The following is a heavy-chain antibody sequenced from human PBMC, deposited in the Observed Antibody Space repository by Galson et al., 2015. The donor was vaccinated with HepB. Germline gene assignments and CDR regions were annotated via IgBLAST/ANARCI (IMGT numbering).Heavy chain of an antibody. CDR2: INPDETEK. J-gene: IGHJ4*02. Sequence: SLRLSCAASGFTFDSSWMNWVRQAPGKGLEWVASINPDETEKYYVASVRGRFTISRDNAKNSLFLQMNGLGAEDTAVYFCARDWGYSSFDYWGQGSLVTVSS. CDR1: GFTFDSSW. CDR3: ARDWGYSSFDY. D-gene: IGHD2-15*01. V-gene: IGHV3-7*01.